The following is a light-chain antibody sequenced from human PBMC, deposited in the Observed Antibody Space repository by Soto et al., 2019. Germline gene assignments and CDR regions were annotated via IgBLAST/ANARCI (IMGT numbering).Light chain of an antibody. CDR3: QQRSNWPPLIT. CDR1: QSISFY. J-gene: IGKJ5*01. CDR2: DAS. V-gene: IGKV3-11*01. Sequence: EIVLTQSPATLSLSPGERATLSCRASQSISFYLTWYQHKPGQAPRLLIYDASNRATGIPARFSGSGYGTDFTLTISSLEPEDFAVYYCQQRSNWPPLITFGQGTRLEIK.